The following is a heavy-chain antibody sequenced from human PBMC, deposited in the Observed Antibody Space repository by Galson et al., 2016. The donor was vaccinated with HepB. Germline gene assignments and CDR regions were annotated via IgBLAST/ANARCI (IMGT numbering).Heavy chain of an antibody. J-gene: IGHJ4*02. D-gene: IGHD1-1*01. V-gene: IGHV3-74*01. CDR1: GFTLSDYW. CDR3: VRDGAGRTTYDS. Sequence: SLRLSCAASGFTLSDYWMNWVRQTPGKGLVWVSHLNPAGTNTAYADSVKGRFTFSRDNAKNTLYLQMDSLRVEDTAVDYCVRDGAGRTTYDSWGQGTLVTASS. CDR2: LNPAGTNT.